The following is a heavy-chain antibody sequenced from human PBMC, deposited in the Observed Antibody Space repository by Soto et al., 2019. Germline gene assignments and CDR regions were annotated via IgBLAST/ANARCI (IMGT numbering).Heavy chain of an antibody. Sequence: QVQLVQSGAEVKKPGASVKVSCKASGYTFTSYAMHWVRQAPGQRLEWMGWINAGNGNTKYSQKFQGRVTITRDTSARTAYMELSSMRSEDTAVYYCAREAEGYSYGISFDYWGQGTLVTVSS. CDR3: AREAEGYSYGISFDY. CDR1: GYTFTSYA. D-gene: IGHD5-18*01. J-gene: IGHJ4*02. V-gene: IGHV1-3*01. CDR2: INAGNGNT.